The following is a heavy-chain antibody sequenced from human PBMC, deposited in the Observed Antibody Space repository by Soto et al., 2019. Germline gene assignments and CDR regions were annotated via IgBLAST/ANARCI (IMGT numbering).Heavy chain of an antibody. V-gene: IGHV1-18*01. CDR2: ISTYTGNT. J-gene: IGHJ6*02. D-gene: IGHD3-10*01. CDR1: GYTFTNYS. CDR3: ARGYYYGSGRPTPGGMDV. Sequence: QVHLVQSGAEVKKPGASVKVSCKASGYTFTNYSINWVRQAPGQGLEWMGWISTYTGNTNYAQKLEGRVTMTTDTATSTAYMELRSLRSDDTAVYYCARGYYYGSGRPTPGGMDVWGQGTTVTVS.